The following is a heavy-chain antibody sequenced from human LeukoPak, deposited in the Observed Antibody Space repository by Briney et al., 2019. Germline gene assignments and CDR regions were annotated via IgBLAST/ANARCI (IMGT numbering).Heavy chain of an antibody. CDR1: VYSISSGYY. CDR3: AREAVVAATGGDY. CDR2: IYHSGST. Sequence: KPSETLSLTCAVSVYSISSGYYWGWIRQPPGKGLEGIGSIYHSGSTYYNPSLKSRVTISVDTSKNQFSLKLSSVTAADTAVYYCAREAVVAATGGDYWGQGTLVTVSS. V-gene: IGHV4-38-2*02. J-gene: IGHJ4*02. D-gene: IGHD2-15*01.